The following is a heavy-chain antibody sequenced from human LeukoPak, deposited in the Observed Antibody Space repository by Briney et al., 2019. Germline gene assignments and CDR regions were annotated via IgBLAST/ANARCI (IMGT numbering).Heavy chain of an antibody. J-gene: IGHJ4*02. CDR2: IYTSGTT. D-gene: IGHD3-10*01. CDR3: ARENGSGSRGLDF. Sequence: SETLSLTCTVSAGSISNYFWSWIRQPAGKGLEWIGRIYTSGTTNYSPSLKSRVTMSVVTSTNQFSLKLTSVTAADTAVYYCARENGSGSRGLDFWGQGTLVTVSS. V-gene: IGHV4-4*07. CDR1: AGSISNYF.